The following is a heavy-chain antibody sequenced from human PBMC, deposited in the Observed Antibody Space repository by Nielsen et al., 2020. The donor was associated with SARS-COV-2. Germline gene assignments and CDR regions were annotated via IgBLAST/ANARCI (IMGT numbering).Heavy chain of an antibody. CDR2: ISSSSSYI. CDR3: ARETLDHTSSFIDH. V-gene: IGHV3-21*01. J-gene: IGHJ5*02. D-gene: IGHD2-2*01. CDR1: GFTFSSYS. Sequence: GESLKISCAASGFTFSSYSMNWVRQAPGKGLEWVSSISSSSSYIYYADSVKGRFTISRDNAKNSLYLQMNSLRAEDTAVYYCARETLDHTSSFIDHWGQGTLVTVSS.